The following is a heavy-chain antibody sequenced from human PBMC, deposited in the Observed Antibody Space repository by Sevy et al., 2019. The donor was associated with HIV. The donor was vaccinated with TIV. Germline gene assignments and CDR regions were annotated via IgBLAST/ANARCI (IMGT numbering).Heavy chain of an antibody. D-gene: IGHD3-22*01. V-gene: IGHV4-59*13. CDR3: ARDHRLYIDTSGVGLDP. CDR1: GGSISTYY. J-gene: IGHJ5*02. CDR2: IHTYGIT. Sequence: SETLSLTCSVSGGSISTYYWSWIRQPPGKGLEWIGHIHTYGITNYNPSLKSRVTLSMDASKSQFSLTLSSVTAADTAVYYCARDHRLYIDTSGVGLDPWGQGTLVTVSS.